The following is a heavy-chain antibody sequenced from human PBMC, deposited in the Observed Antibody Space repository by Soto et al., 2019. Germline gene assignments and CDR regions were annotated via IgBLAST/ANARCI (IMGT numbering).Heavy chain of an antibody. Sequence: GASVKVSCKASGGTFSSYAISWVRQAPGQGLEWMGGIIPIFGTANYAQRFQGRVTITADESTSTAYMELSSLRSEDTAVYYCSIAAAGYYYYYGMDVWGQGTTVTVSS. D-gene: IGHD6-13*01. CDR2: IIPIFGTA. J-gene: IGHJ6*02. V-gene: IGHV1-69*13. CDR1: GGTFSSYA. CDR3: SIAAAGYYYYYGMDV.